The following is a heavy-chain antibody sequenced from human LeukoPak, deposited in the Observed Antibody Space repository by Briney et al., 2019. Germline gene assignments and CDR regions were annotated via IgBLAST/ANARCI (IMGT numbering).Heavy chain of an antibody. V-gene: IGHV3-48*03. Sequence: TGGSLRLSCAASGFTFSSYEMNWVRQAPGKGLEWVSYISTTGSSIYYADSVKGRFTISRDNVKNLLYLQMNSLRAEDTAVYYCAREASLASRVSLCMDVWGKGTTVTVSS. CDR2: ISTTGSSI. CDR3: AREASLASRVSLCMDV. D-gene: IGHD2/OR15-2a*01. CDR1: GFTFSSYE. J-gene: IGHJ6*03.